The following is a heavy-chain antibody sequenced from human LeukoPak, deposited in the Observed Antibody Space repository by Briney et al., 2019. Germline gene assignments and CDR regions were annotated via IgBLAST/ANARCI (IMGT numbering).Heavy chain of an antibody. CDR1: GGSISTYY. J-gene: IGHJ6*03. CDR3: ARGGYSSSSNYYYYMDV. CDR2: IYTSGST. V-gene: IGHV4-4*07. Sequence: KPSETLSLTCTVSGGSISTYYWRWLRQPAGKGLEWLGRIYTSGSTNYTPSLKSRVTMSLDTSKNQFSLKLSSVTAADAAVYYCARGGYSSSSNYYYYMDVWGKGTTVTVSS. D-gene: IGHD6-6*01.